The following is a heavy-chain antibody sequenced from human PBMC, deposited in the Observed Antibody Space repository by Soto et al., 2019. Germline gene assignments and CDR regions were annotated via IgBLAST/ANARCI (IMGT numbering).Heavy chain of an antibody. CDR3: VKFVAQDVLDT. Sequence: SETLSLTCTVSGGSITTDTFFWGWIRQSPGKGLEWIATVHHSGPTYHNPSLKSRVVISADTSKNQFSLKLTSVTARDTAVYYCVKFVAQDVLDTWGQGTLVTVSS. J-gene: IGHJ3*01. D-gene: IGHD2-21*01. CDR1: GGSITTDTFF. CDR2: VHHSGPT. V-gene: IGHV4-39*01.